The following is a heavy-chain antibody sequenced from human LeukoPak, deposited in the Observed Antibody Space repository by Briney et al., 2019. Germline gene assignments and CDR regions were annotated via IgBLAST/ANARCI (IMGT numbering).Heavy chain of an antibody. J-gene: IGHJ6*03. D-gene: IGHD3-22*01. CDR1: GFTFSSYS. V-gene: IGHV3-21*01. CDR2: ISSSSSYI. Sequence: GGSLRLSCAASGFTFSSYSMNWVRQAPGKGLEWVSSISSSSSYIYYADSVKGRFTISRDNAKNSLYLQMNSLRAEDTAVYYCARDFYYYDSSGYQGGYYYYMDVWGKGTTVTVSS. CDR3: ARDFYYYDSSGYQGGYYYYMDV.